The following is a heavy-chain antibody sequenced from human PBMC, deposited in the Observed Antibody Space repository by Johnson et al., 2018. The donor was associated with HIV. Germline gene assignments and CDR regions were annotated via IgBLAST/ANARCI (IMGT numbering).Heavy chain of an antibody. Sequence: VQLVESGGGVVQPGRSLRLSCAASGFTFSTYAMHWVRQAPGKGLEWVSGISWNSGSIGYADSVKGRFTISRDNAKNSLYLQMNSLRAEDTAVYYCARWVDTTFDIWGQGTMVTVSS. CDR3: ARWVDTTFDI. V-gene: IGHV3-48*04. CDR2: ISWNSGSI. J-gene: IGHJ3*02. CDR1: GFTFSTYA. D-gene: IGHD5-18*01.